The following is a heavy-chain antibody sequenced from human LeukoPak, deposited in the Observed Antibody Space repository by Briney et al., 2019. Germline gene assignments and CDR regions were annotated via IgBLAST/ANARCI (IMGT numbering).Heavy chain of an antibody. Sequence: AGGSLRLSCAASGFTFSNFAMNWIRHAPGKGLEWVSAIGGSGGGTYYADSVKGRFTISRDNSKNTLYLQMNSLRAEDTAVYYCAKDPGKQWLVQGDSWGQGTLVSVSS. CDR1: GFTFSNFA. CDR3: AKDPGKQWLVQGDS. D-gene: IGHD6-19*01. V-gene: IGHV3-23*01. J-gene: IGHJ4*02. CDR2: IGGSGGGT.